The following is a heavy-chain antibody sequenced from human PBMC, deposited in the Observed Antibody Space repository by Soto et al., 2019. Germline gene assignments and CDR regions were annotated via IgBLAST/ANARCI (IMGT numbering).Heavy chain of an antibody. Sequence: ASVKFSCKVSGYTLTELSMHWVRQAPGKGLEWMGGFDPEDGETIYAQKFQGRVTMTEDTSTDTAYMELSSLRSEDTAVYYCATPAAAGQRGAFDIWGQGTMVTVSS. CDR1: GYTLTELS. CDR2: FDPEDGET. D-gene: IGHD6-13*01. J-gene: IGHJ3*02. CDR3: ATPAAAGQRGAFDI. V-gene: IGHV1-24*01.